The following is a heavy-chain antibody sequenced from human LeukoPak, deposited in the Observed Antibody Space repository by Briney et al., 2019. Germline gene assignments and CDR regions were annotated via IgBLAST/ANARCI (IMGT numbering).Heavy chain of an antibody. CDR1: GYTFTSYY. V-gene: IGHV1-46*01. CDR2: INPSGGST. J-gene: IGHJ4*02. Sequence: TSANVSCKASGYTFTSYYMHWVQQAPGQGLEWMAIINPSGGSTSYAQKFQGRVTMTRDTSTSTVYMELSSLRSEDTAVYYCARLTDPVATLSWARSYYFDYWGQGTLVTVSS. CDR3: ARLTDPVATLSWARSYYFDY. D-gene: IGHD5-12*01.